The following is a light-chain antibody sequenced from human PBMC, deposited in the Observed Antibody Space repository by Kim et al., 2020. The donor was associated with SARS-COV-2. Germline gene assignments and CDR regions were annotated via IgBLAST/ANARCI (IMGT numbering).Light chain of an antibody. Sequence: DIQMTQSPSTLSASVGDRVSITCRASQSVNMWLAWYQQKPGRAPKLLVYRASTLEIGVPSRFSGSGSGTDFTLKISSLQPDDFATYYCQQYSSSSRTFGQGTKVDIK. CDR1: QSVNMW. J-gene: IGKJ1*01. V-gene: IGKV1-5*03. CDR2: RAS. CDR3: QQYSSSSRT.